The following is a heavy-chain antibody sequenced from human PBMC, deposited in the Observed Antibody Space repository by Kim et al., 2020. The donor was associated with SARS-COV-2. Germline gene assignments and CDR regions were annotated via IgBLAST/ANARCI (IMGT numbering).Heavy chain of an antibody. V-gene: IGHV3-43*02. D-gene: IGHD4-17*01. CDR3: AKDNGYGDGAVDY. Sequence: GGSLRLSCAASGFTFDDYAMHWVRQAPGKGLEWVSLISEDGGKTYYADSVKGRFTISRDNSKNSLYLQMNSLRNEDTALYYCAKDNGYGDGAVDYWGQGTLVTVSS. CDR2: ISEDGGKT. J-gene: IGHJ4*02. CDR1: GFTFDDYA.